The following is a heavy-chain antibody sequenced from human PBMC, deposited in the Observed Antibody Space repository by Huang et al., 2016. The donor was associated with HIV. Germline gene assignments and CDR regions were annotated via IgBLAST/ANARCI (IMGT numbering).Heavy chain of an antibody. CDR1: GFTFSSYW. CDR2: SNRDWSRT. V-gene: IGHV3-74*01. Sequence: EVQLVESGGGLVQPVGSLRLSCAASGFTFSSYWLNWVRQGPGKGRVWVARSNRDWSRTRYADSVKGRFTISRDNAKNTMYLQRKSRRAEDTAVYYCAREMYGGILDTDAFDIWGQGTMVTVSS. J-gene: IGHJ3*02. D-gene: IGHD2-15*01. CDR3: AREMYGGILDTDAFDI.